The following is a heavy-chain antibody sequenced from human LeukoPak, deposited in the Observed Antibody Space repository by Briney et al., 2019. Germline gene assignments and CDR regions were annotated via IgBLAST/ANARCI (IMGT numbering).Heavy chain of an antibody. CDR1: GYTFTSYG. V-gene: IGHV1-18*01. CDR2: ISAYNGNT. J-gene: IGHJ6*03. CDR3: ARDLQSLPAARCARDYYYYYMDV. Sequence: ASVKVSCKASGYTFTSYGISWVRQAPGQGLEWMGWISAYNGNTNYAQKLQGRVTMTTDTSTSTAYMELRSLRSDDTAVYYCARDLQSLPAARCARDYYYYYMDVWGKGTTVTVSS. D-gene: IGHD2-2*01.